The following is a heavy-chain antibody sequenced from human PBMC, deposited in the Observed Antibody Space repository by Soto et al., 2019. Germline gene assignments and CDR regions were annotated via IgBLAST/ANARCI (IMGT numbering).Heavy chain of an antibody. J-gene: IGHJ6*02. CDR3: ARVGPRQTKSAAGTFHYYYGMDV. V-gene: IGHV1-2*04. CDR1: GYTFTGYY. CDR2: INPNSGGT. D-gene: IGHD6-13*01. Sequence: ASVKVSCKASGYTFTGYYMHWVRQAPGQGLEWMGWINPNSGGTNYAQKFQGWVTMTRDTSISTAYMELSRLRSDDTAVYYCARVGPRQTKSAAGTFHYYYGMDVWGQGTTVTVSS.